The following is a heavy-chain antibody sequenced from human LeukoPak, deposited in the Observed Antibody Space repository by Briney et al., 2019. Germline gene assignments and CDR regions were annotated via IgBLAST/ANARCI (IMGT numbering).Heavy chain of an antibody. Sequence: ASVTVSCKASGYTFTSYAMHWVRQAPGQRLEWMGWINAGNGNTKYSEKFQDRVTITRDTSAGTAYVELSRLSSEDTAIYYCARDHRANGNFVSATTFDFWGQGTLVTVSS. J-gene: IGHJ4*02. CDR1: GYTFTSYA. V-gene: IGHV1-3*01. D-gene: IGHD2/OR15-2a*01. CDR2: INAGNGNT. CDR3: ARDHRANGNFVSATTFDF.